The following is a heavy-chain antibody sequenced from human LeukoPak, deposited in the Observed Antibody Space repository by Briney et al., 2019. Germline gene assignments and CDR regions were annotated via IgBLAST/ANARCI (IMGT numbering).Heavy chain of an antibody. CDR2: IIPILGIA. CDR1: GGTFSSYA. D-gene: IGHD5-18*01. J-gene: IGHJ4*02. V-gene: IGHV1-69*04. CDR3: ASIGLYTAIFDY. Sequence: SVKVSCKASGGTFSSYAISWVRQAPGQGLEWMGRIIPILGIANYAQKFQGRVTITADKSTSTAYMELSSLRSEDTAVYYCASIGLYTAIFDYWGQGTPVTVSS.